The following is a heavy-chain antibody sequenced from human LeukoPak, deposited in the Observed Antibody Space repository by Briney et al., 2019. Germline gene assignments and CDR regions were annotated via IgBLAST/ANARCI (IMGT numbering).Heavy chain of an antibody. CDR2: IYYSGST. CDR1: GDSISSGGYY. Sequence: SQTLSLTCTVSGDSISSGGYYWSWIRQHPGKGLEWIGYIYYSGSTYYNPSLKSRVTISVDTSKNQFSLKLSSVTAADTAVYYCARAQDIVVVPAAPGWRAFDIWGQGTMVTVSS. V-gene: IGHV4-31*03. J-gene: IGHJ3*02. D-gene: IGHD2-2*01. CDR3: ARAQDIVVVPAAPGWRAFDI.